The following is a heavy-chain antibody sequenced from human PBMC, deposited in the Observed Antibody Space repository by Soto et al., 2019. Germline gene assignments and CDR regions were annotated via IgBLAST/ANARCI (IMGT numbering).Heavy chain of an antibody. CDR2: ISSSGSTI. CDR3: ARAPDTAGSAPYYYYMDV. D-gene: IGHD5-18*01. J-gene: IGHJ6*03. V-gene: IGHV3-11*01. CDR1: GFTFSDYY. Sequence: PGGSLRLSCAASGFTFSDYYMSWIRQAPGKGLEWVSYISSSGSTIYYADSVKGRFTISRDNAKNSLYLQMNSLRAEDTAVYYCARAPDTAGSAPYYYYMDVWGKGTTVTVSS.